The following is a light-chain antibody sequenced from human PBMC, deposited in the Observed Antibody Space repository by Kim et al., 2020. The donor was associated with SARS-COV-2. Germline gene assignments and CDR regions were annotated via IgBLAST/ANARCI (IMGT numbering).Light chain of an antibody. CDR3: GSYTSSSTFYV. V-gene: IGLV2-14*03. CDR1: GSDVGGYDY. CDR2: DVS. J-gene: IGLJ1*01. Sequence: QSITLSCTGTGSDVGGYDYVSWYQQHPGKAPKLIIYDVSNRPSGVSNRFSGSKSGNTASLTISGLQAEDEADYYCGSYTSSSTFYVFGTGTKVTVL.